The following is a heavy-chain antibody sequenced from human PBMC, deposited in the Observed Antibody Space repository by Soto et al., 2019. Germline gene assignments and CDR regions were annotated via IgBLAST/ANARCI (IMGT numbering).Heavy chain of an antibody. Sequence: PSETLSLTCAVYGGSFSGYYWSWIRQPPGKGLEWIGEINHSGSTNYNPSLKSRVTISVDTSKNQFSLKLNSVTAADTAVYYCARYDFWSGYHWFDPWGQGTLVTVSS. J-gene: IGHJ5*02. CDR2: INHSGST. CDR3: ARYDFWSGYHWFDP. D-gene: IGHD3-3*01. CDR1: GGSFSGYY. V-gene: IGHV4-34*01.